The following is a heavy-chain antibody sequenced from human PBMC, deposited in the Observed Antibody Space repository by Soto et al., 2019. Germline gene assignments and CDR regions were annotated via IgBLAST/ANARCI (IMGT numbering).Heavy chain of an antibody. CDR1: GFTFKSYA. D-gene: IGHD6-13*01. CDR3: ARGPRMYSSSWYWFDP. CDR2: VSGTSGNT. J-gene: IGHJ5*02. V-gene: IGHV3-23*01. Sequence: GGSLRLSCEASGFTFKSYAMIWVRQAPGKGLEWVSAVSGTSGNTYYADSVQGRFTISRDNSKNTLYLQMNSLRAEDTAVYHCARGPRMYSSSWYWFDPWGQGTLVTVSS.